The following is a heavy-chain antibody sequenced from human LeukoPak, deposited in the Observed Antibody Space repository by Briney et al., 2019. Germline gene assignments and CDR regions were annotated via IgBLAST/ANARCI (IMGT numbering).Heavy chain of an antibody. CDR3: ARAGDILLVSYFHFYGMDV. CDR1: GFNFNTYS. V-gene: IGHV3-21*01. J-gene: IGHJ6*02. D-gene: IGHD7-27*01. Sequence: GGSLRLSCAVSGFNFNTYSMNWVRQAPGKGPEWVSSISSTSNYIYYAESVKGRFAVSRDNAKNSLYLQMNSLRAEDTAVYYCARAGDILLVSYFHFYGMDVWGQGTTVIVSS. CDR2: ISSTSNYI.